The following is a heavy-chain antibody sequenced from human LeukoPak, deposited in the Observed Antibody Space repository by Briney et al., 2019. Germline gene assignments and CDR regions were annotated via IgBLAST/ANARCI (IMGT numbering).Heavy chain of an antibody. CDR3: AGLGITMSWGV. CDR1: GFTFSSYI. Sequence: PGGALRVSCAAPGFTFSSYIMCWGRQAPGEGLGWVSSISISGSTIYYADSVKGRFTVSRDNAKNSLYLQMNSLRAEDTAVYYCAGLGITMSWGVWGKGTTLTISS. V-gene: IGHV3-48*04. CDR2: ISISGSTI. D-gene: IGHD3-22*01. J-gene: IGHJ6*04.